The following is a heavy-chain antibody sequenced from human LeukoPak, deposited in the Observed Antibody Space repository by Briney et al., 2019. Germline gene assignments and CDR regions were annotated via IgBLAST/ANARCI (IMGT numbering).Heavy chain of an antibody. D-gene: IGHD3-3*02. CDR2: IIPIFGTA. CDR3: AAGATATRIYYYYGMDV. Sequence: SVKVSCKASGGTFSSYAISWVRQAPGQGLEWMGGIIPIFGTANYALKFQGRVTITADKSTSTAYMELSSLRSEDTAVYYCAAGATATRIYYYYGMDVWGKGTTVTVSS. V-gene: IGHV1-69*06. CDR1: GGTFSSYA. J-gene: IGHJ6*04.